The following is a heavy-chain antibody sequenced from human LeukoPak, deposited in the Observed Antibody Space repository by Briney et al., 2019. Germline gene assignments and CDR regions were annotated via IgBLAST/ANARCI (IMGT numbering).Heavy chain of an antibody. J-gene: IGHJ4*02. V-gene: IGHV3-11*01. D-gene: IGHD3-16*01. CDR3: ARQKFGDRIHFDY. CDR1: GFTFSDYY. CDR2: ISSSGSTI. Sequence: GGSLRLSCAASGFTFSDYYMSWIRQAPGEGLEWVSYISSSGSTIYYADSVKGRFTISRDNAKNSLYLQMNSLRAEDTAVYYCARQKFGDRIHFDYWGQGTLVTVSS.